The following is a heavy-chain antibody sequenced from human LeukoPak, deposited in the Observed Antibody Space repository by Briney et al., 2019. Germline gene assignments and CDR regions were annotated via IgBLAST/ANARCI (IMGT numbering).Heavy chain of an antibody. D-gene: IGHD3-22*01. CDR3: ARGDLNYYDSSGIDY. CDR2: ISYDGSNK. CDR1: GFTFSSYA. Sequence: PGRSLRLSCAASGFTFSSYAMHWVRQAPGKGLEWVAVISYDGSNKYYADSVKGRFTISRDNSKNTLYLQMNSLRAEGTAVYYCARGDLNYYDSSGIDYWGQGTLVTVSS. J-gene: IGHJ4*02. V-gene: IGHV3-30*04.